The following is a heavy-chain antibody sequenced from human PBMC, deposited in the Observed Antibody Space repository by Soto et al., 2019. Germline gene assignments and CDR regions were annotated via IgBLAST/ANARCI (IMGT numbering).Heavy chain of an antibody. D-gene: IGHD5-12*01. J-gene: IGHJ4*02. CDR3: TRGASGYGNFDY. CDR1: GFTFSSFW. V-gene: IGHV3-74*01. Sequence: GGSLRLSCVASGFTFSSFWLHWVRQTPGKGLVWISRLNGDGSSSSYAGSVTGRFTISRDTATNTLYLQMNSLRPEDTALYYCTRGASGYGNFDYWGLGTLVTVSS. CDR2: LNGDGSSS.